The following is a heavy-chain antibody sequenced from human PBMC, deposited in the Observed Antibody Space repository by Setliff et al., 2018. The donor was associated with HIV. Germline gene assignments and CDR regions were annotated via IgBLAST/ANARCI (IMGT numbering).Heavy chain of an antibody. CDR2: ISYAGSNK. CDR3: ARSKGHLYYDDDTGYVLRAFDI. D-gene: IGHD3-22*01. J-gene: IGHJ3*02. CDR1: GFTFSSYA. V-gene: IGHV3-30*04. Sequence: GSLRLSCAASGFTFSSYAMHWVRQAPGKGLEWVAVISYAGSNKYYADSVKGRLTISRDNSKNTLYLQMNSLRAEDTAVYCCARSKGHLYYDDDTGYVLRAFDIWGQGTMVTVSS.